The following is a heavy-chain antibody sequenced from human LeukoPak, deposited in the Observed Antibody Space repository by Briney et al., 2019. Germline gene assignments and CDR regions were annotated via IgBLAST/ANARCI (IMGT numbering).Heavy chain of an antibody. J-gene: IGHJ6*02. CDR1: GGSISSYF. CDR3: ARLAYYYDSSGYGNYYYYGMDV. Sequence: SETLSLTCTVSGGSISSYFWSWIRQPPGKGLEWIGYIYYSGSTNYNPSLKSRVAISVDTSKNQFSLKLSSVTAADTAVYYCARLAYYYDSSGYGNYYYYGMDVWGQGTTVTVSS. CDR2: IYYSGST. D-gene: IGHD3-22*01. V-gene: IGHV4-59*08.